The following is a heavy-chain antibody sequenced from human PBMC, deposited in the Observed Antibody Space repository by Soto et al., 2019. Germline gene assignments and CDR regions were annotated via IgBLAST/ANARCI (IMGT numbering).Heavy chain of an antibody. CDR3: ARIYYASVFDY. J-gene: IGHJ4*02. V-gene: IGHV4-34*01. CDR1: GGSFSGYY. Sequence: SETLSLTCAVYGGSFSGYYWTWIRQPPGTGLEWIGEINHSGSTNYNPSLKSRVTISVDTSKNQFSLKLTSVTAADTAVYYCARIYYASVFDYWGQGTLVTVSS. D-gene: IGHD3-22*01. CDR2: INHSGST.